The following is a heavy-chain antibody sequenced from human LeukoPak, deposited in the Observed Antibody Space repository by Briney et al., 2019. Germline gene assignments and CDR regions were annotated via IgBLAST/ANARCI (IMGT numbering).Heavy chain of an antibody. D-gene: IGHD6-13*01. J-gene: IGHJ4*02. V-gene: IGHV1-2*02. CDR1: GYTFTGYY. CDR3: ARTRIAAAGEPIDY. CDR2: INPNSGGT. Sequence: VASVKVSCKASGYTFTGYYMHWVRQAPGQGLEWMGWINPNSGGTNYAQKFQGRVTMTRDASISTAYMELSRLRFEDTAVYYCARTRIAAAGEPIDYWGQGTLVTVSS.